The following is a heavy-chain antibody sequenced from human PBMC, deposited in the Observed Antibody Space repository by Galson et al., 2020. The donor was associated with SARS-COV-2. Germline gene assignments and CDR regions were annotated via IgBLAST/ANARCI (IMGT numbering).Heavy chain of an antibody. CDR1: GFTFSSYA. CDR3: AKVACSSTSCQESYFDY. V-gene: IGHV3-23*01. D-gene: IGHD2-2*01. CDR2: ISGSGGST. J-gene: IGHJ4*02. Sequence: GGSLRLSCAASGFTFSSYAMSWVRQAPGKGLEWASAISGSGGSTYYADSVKGRFTISRDNSKNTLYLQMNSLRAEDTAVYYCAKVACSSTSCQESYFDYWGQGTLVTVSS.